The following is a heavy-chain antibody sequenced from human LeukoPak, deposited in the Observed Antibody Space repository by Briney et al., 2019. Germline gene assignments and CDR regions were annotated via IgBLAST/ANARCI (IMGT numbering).Heavy chain of an antibody. J-gene: IGHJ6*03. D-gene: IGHD3-10*01. CDR3: ARYFSSGSYFYYYYYMDV. Sequence: PSETPSLTCAVYGGSFSGYYWSWIRQPPGKGLERIGEINHSGSTNYNPSLKSRVTISVDTSKNQFSLKLSSVTAADTAVYYCARYFSSGSYFYYYYYMDVWGKGTTVTVSS. CDR1: GGSFSGYY. CDR2: INHSGST. V-gene: IGHV4-34*01.